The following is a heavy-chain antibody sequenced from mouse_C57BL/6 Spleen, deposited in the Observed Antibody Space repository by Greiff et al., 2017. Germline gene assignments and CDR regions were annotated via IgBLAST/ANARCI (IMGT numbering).Heavy chain of an antibody. CDR1: GFTFSDYG. CDR3: ARPAMDD. Sequence: EVMLVEPGGGLVKPGGSLKLSCAASGFTFSDYGMHWVRQAPEKGLEWVAYISSGSSTIYYADTVKGRFTISRANAKNTLFLQMTSLRSEDTAMYYCARPAMDDWGQGTSVTVSS. J-gene: IGHJ4*01. V-gene: IGHV5-17*01. CDR2: ISSGSSTI.